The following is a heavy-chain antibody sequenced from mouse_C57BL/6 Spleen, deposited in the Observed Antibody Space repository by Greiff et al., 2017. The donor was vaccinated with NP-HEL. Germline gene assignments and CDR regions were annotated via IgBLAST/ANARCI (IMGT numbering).Heavy chain of an antibody. J-gene: IGHJ3*01. CDR1: GYAFSSYW. CDR3: ARDYGSSYLAWFAY. V-gene: IGHV1-80*01. CDR2: IYPGDGDT. D-gene: IGHD1-1*01. Sequence: VQLQESGAELVKPGASVKISCKASGYAFSSYWMNWVKQRPGKGLEWIGQIYPGDGDTNYNGKFKGKATLTADKSSSTAYMQLSSLTSEDSAVYFCARDYGSSYLAWFAYWGQGTLVTVSA.